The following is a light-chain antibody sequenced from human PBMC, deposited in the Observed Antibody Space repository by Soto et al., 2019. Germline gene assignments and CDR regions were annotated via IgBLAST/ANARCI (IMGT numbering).Light chain of an antibody. J-gene: IGKJ1*01. Sequence: DIQMTQSPSSLSASVGDRVTITCRASQAIANYLAWYQQKPGKVPKLLIYGASTLQSGVPSRFSGGGSGTEFTLTISSLQPEDAATYFCKNYNSAPTWTFGQGTKVEI. CDR1: QAIANY. CDR2: GAS. V-gene: IGKV1-27*01. CDR3: KNYNSAPTWT.